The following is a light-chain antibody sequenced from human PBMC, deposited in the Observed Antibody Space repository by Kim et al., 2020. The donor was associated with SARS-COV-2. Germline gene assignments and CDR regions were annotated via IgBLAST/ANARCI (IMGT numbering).Light chain of an antibody. V-gene: IGLV3-25*03. CDR3: QSADSSGTDWV. CDR2: KDS. CDR1: ALPKQY. J-gene: IGLJ3*02. Sequence: SYELTQLPSVSVSPGQTARITCSGDALPKQYAYWYQQKPGQAPVLVIYKDSERPSGIPERFSGSSSGTTVTLTISGVQAEDEADYYCQSADSSGTDWVFGGGTQLTVL.